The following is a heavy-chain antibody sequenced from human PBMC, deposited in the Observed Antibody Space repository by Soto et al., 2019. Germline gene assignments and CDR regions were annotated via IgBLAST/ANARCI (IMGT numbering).Heavy chain of an antibody. CDR1: GYTFTGYY. V-gene: IGHV1-2*04. D-gene: IGHD2-2*01. CDR2: INPNSGGT. J-gene: IGHJ6*02. Sequence: ASVKVSCKASGYTFTGYYMHWVRQAPGQGLEWMGWINPNSGGTNYAQKFQGWVTMTRDTSISTAYMELSRLRSDDTAVYYSATGYCSSTSCNTTDYYYYGMDVWGQGTTVTVSS. CDR3: ATGYCSSTSCNTTDYYYYGMDV.